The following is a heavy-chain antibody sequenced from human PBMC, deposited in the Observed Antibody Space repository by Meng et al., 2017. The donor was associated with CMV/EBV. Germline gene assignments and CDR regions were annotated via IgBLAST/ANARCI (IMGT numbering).Heavy chain of an antibody. CDR3: ARDPIRMGGYSYGDFDY. Sequence: GESLKISCAASGFTFSDYYMSWIRQAPGKGLEWASYISSSGSTIYYADSVKGRFTISRDNAKNSLYLQMNSLRAEDTAVYYCARDPIRMGGYSYGDFDYWGQGTLVTVSS. CDR2: ISSSGSTI. J-gene: IGHJ4*02. D-gene: IGHD5-18*01. CDR1: GFTFSDYY. V-gene: IGHV3-11*04.